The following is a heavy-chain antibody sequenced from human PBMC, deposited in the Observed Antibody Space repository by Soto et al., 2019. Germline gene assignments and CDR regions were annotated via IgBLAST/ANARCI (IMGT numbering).Heavy chain of an antibody. J-gene: IGHJ6*02. CDR1: GYSFTSYW. CDR2: IDPSDSYT. V-gene: IGHV5-10-1*01. D-gene: IGHD5-18*01. CDR3: ARRYSYGPGNCYGMDV. Sequence: GESLKLSCKGSGYSFTSYWISWVRQMPGKGLEWMGRIDPSDSYTNYSPSFQGHVTISADKSISTAYLQWSSLKASDTAMYYCARRYSYGPGNCYGMDVWGQGTTVTVSS.